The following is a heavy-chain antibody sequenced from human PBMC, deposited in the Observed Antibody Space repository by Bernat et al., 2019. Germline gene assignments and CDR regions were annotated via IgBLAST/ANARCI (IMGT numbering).Heavy chain of an antibody. CDR2: INAGNGNT. V-gene: IGHV1-3*01. Sequence: QVQLVQSGAEVKKPGASVKVSCKASGYTFTSYAMHWVRQAPGQRLEWMGWINAGNGNTKYSQKFQGRVTITRYTSASTAYMELSSLRSEDTAVYYCAREAGLGAPRAHLGYWGQGTLVTVSS. CDR1: GYTFTSYA. J-gene: IGHJ4*02. D-gene: IGHD1-26*01. CDR3: AREAGLGAPRAHLGY.